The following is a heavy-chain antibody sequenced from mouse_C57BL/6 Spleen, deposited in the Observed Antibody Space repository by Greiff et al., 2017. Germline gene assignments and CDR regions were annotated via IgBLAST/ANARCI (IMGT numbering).Heavy chain of an antibody. CDR3: ARGSYGYFDG. J-gene: IGHJ1*03. CDR2: IYPGSGST. Sequence: QVQLQQPGAELVKPGASVKMSCKASGYTFTSYWITWVKQRPGQGLAWIGDIYPGSGSTNYNEKFKSKATLTVGTSSSTAYMQLSCLTSEDAAVYCGARGSYGYFDGWGTGTTVGVSS. V-gene: IGHV1-55*01. CDR1: GYTFTSYW.